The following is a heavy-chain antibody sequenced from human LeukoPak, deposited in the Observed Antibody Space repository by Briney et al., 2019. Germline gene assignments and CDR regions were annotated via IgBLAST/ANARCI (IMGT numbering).Heavy chain of an antibody. Sequence: GGSLRLSCAASGFTFSSYEMNWVRQAPGKGLEWLSYISSSGSTIYYADSVKGRFTISRDNAKNSLHLQMNSLRAEDTAVYYCARDNYDSSGYPTRFDYWGQGTLVTVSS. V-gene: IGHV3-48*03. J-gene: IGHJ4*02. CDR1: GFTFSSYE. D-gene: IGHD3-22*01. CDR2: ISSSGSTI. CDR3: ARDNYDSSGYPTRFDY.